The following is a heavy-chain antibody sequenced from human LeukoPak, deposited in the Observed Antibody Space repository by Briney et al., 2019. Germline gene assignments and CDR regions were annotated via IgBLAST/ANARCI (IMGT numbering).Heavy chain of an antibody. CDR1: GFTFSSYG. D-gene: IGHD3-10*01. J-gene: IGHJ5*02. Sequence: GRSLRLSCAASGFTFSSYGMHWVRQDPGKGLEWVAVIWYDGSNKYYADSVKGRFTISRDNSKNTLYLQMNSLRAEDTAVYYCAREGVLLWFGELTLGWFDPWGQGTLVTVSS. CDR2: IWYDGSNK. CDR3: AREGVLLWFGELTLGWFDP. V-gene: IGHV3-33*01.